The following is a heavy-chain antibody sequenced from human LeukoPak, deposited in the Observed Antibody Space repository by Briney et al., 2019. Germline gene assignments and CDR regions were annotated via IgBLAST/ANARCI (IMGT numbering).Heavy chain of an antibody. CDR3: AKNGDRGAYCSGGTCYPYYYYYMDV. CDR2: ISATGGTT. J-gene: IGHJ6*03. CDR1: GLTFSSYG. D-gene: IGHD2-15*01. V-gene: IGHV3-23*01. Sequence: GGSLRLSCAASGLTFSSYGMSWARQAPGRGLEWVSAISATGGTTYYADSVRGRFTISRDNSRNTLYLQMNSLRAEDTAIYYCAKNGDRGAYCSGGTCYPYYYYYMDVWGKGTTVSVSS.